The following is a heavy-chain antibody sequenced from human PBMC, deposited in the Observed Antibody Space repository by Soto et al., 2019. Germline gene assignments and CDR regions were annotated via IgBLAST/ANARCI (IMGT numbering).Heavy chain of an antibody. V-gene: IGHV4-31*11. CDR2: IYYSGHT. CDR1: GGSVSSYIYY. Sequence: SETLSLTCAVSGGSVSSYIYYWTWIRQHPGKGLEWFGYIYYSGHTYYNPSLKSRVTISLDTSNNQFSLKLTSVTAADTAVYYCARGYDYDSVRYLFDSWGQRSLVIFSS. D-gene: IGHD4-17*01. J-gene: IGHJ4*02. CDR3: ARGYDYDSVRYLFDS.